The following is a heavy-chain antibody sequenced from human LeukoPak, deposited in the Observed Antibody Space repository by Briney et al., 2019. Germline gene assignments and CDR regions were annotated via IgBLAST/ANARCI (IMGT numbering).Heavy chain of an antibody. CDR2: IHYSGIT. J-gene: IGHJ3*02. V-gene: IGHV4-59*01. CDR1: NGSITSYY. D-gene: IGHD2-21*01. CDR3: VKSIPSRGEIVFDI. Sequence: SETLSLTCNVSNGSITSYYWGWVRQPPGKGLEFIGYIHYSGITNYNPSLKSRLAISAQKTKHQFSLMLSSVTAADTALYFFVKSIPSRGEIVFDIWGQGTMVTVSS.